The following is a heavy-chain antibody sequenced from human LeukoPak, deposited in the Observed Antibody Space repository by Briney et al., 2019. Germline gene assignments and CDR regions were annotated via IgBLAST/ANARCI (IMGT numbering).Heavy chain of an antibody. CDR2: ISSSSSYI. Sequence: GGSLRFSCAASGFTFSSYSMNWVRQAPGKGLEWVSSISSSSSYIYHADSVKGRFTISRDNAKNSLYLQMNSLRAEDTAVYYCAISIQYSDGMDVWGQGTTVTVSS. V-gene: IGHV3-21*01. J-gene: IGHJ6*02. D-gene: IGHD4-11*01. CDR3: AISIQYSDGMDV. CDR1: GFTFSSYS.